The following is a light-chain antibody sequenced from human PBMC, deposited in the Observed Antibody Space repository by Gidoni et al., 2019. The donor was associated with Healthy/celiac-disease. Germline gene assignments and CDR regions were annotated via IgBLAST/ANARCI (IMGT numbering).Light chain of an antibody. J-gene: IGKJ2*01. CDR2: GAS. CDR3: RHYTTWYT. Sequence: EIVMTQSPATLSVSPGERATRSCSASQSVSSNLAWYQQKPGQAPMLLIYGASTRATGITSRFSGCGSGTAFTLTIRNLQYYDFAVYYCRHYTTWYTFXQXTKLEIK. CDR1: QSVSSN. V-gene: IGKV3-15*01.